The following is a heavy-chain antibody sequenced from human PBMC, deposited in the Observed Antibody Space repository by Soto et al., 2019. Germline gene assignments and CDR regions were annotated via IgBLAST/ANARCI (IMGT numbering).Heavy chain of an antibody. Sequence: PSETLSLTCTVSGGSISSSSYYWGWIRQPPGKGLEWIGSIYYSGSTYYNPSLKSRVTISVDTSKNQFSLKLSSVTAADTAVYYCAYPLWFGELLPYYYYGMDVWGQGXTVTVSS. J-gene: IGHJ6*02. CDR2: IYYSGST. CDR3: AYPLWFGELLPYYYYGMDV. V-gene: IGHV4-39*01. D-gene: IGHD3-10*01. CDR1: GGSISSSSYY.